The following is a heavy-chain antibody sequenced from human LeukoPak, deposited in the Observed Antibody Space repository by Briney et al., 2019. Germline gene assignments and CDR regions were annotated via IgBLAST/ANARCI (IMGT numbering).Heavy chain of an antibody. Sequence: SETLSLTCTVSGGSISSSSYYWSWIRQPAGKGLEWIGRIYTSGSTNYNPSLKSRVTMSVDTSKNQFSLKLSSVTAADTAVYYCAGGSVAVNFDYWGQGTLVTVSS. CDR2: IYTSGST. J-gene: IGHJ4*02. CDR3: AGGSVAVNFDY. V-gene: IGHV4-61*02. CDR1: GGSISSSSYY. D-gene: IGHD6-19*01.